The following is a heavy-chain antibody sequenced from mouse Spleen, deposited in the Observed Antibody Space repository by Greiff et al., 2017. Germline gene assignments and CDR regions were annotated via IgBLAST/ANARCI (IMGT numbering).Heavy chain of an antibody. V-gene: IGHV1-54*01. J-gene: IGHJ4*01. CDR1: GYAFTNYL. CDR3: ARETRYYYGSRYYAMDY. CDR2: INPGSGGT. Sequence: VKLMESGAELVRPGTSVKVSCKASGYAFTNYLIEWVKQRPGQGLEWIGVINPGSGGTNYNEKFKGKATLTADKSSSTAYMQLSSLTSEDSAVYFCARETRYYYGSRYYAMDYWGQGTSVTVSS. D-gene: IGHD1-1*01.